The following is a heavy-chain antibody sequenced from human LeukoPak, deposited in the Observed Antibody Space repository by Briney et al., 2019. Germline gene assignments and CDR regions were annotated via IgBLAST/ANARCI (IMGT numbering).Heavy chain of an antibody. CDR2: IYYSGST. CDR3: ARVDTRRISRIDY. J-gene: IGHJ4*02. V-gene: IGHV4-31*03. Sequence: PSETLSLTCTVSGGSISSGGYYWSWIRQHPGKGLEWIGYIYYSGSTYYNPSLKSRVTISVDTSKNQFSLKLSSVTAADTAVYYCARVDTRRISRIDYWGQGTLVTVSS. CDR1: GGSISSGGYY. D-gene: IGHD5-18*01.